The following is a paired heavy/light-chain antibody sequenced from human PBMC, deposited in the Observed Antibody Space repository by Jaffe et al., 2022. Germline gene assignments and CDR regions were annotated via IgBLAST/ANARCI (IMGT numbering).Light chain of an antibody. CDR2: GAS. J-gene: IGKJ3*01. CDR3: QQHGSPPFA. V-gene: IGKV3-20*01. Sequence: EIVLTQSPGTLSLSPGERATLSCRASQSVGNNYLAWYQQKPGQAPRLLIYGASSRATDIPDRFSGSGSGTDFTLTINRLEPEDFAIYYCQQHGSPPFAFGPGTKVDIK. CDR1: QSVGNNY.
Heavy chain of an antibody. D-gene: IGHD6-13*01. V-gene: IGHV3-30*02. J-gene: IGHJ5*02. CDR2: IRYDGSNK. CDR3: ATLDVAAAGTGRFDP. Sequence: QVQLVESGGGVVQPGGSLRLSCAASGFTFSSYGMHWVRQAPGKGLEWVAFIRYDGSNKYYADSVKGRFTISRDNSKNTLYLQMNSLRAEDTAVYYCATLDVAAAGTGRFDPWGQGTLVTVSS. CDR1: GFTFSSYG.